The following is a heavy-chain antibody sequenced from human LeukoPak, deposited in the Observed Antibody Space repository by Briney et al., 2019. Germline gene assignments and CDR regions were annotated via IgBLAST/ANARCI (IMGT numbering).Heavy chain of an antibody. Sequence: ASVKVSCKASGYTFTGYYIHWVRQAPGQGLEWMGWINPNSGGTNYAQKFQGRVTMTRNTSISTAYMELSSLRSEDTAVYYCAGGKMIVVPYYYYMDVWGKGTTITISS. J-gene: IGHJ6*03. CDR2: INPNSGGT. CDR1: GYTFTGYY. CDR3: AGGKMIVVPYYYYMDV. V-gene: IGHV1-2*02. D-gene: IGHD3-22*01.